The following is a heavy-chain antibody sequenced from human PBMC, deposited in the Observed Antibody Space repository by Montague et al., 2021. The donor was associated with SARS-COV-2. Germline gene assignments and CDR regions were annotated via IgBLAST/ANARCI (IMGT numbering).Heavy chain of an antibody. V-gene: IGHV4-59*01. CDR2: IYYRGTT. CDR1: GGSISSDY. J-gene: IGHJ5*02. Sequence: SETLSLTCSVSGGSISSDYWSWIRQPPGKGLEWIGYIYYRGTTNYNPSLKSRVTFSVDTSKNQFSLKLISVTAADTAVYFCAREDRRNWFDPWGQGVLVTVSS. D-gene: IGHD3-22*01. CDR3: AREDRRNWFDP.